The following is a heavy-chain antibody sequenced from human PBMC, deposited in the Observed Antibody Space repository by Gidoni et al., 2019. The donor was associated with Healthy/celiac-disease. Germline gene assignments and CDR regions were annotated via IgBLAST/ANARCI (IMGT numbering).Heavy chain of an antibody. Sequence: QVQLVQSGAAVKKPGSSVKVSCKASGGTFSSYAISWVRQAPGQGLEWMGGIIPIFGTANYAQKFQGRVTITADESTSTAYMELSSLRSEDTAVYYCAREDCSSTSCYGWGWFDPWGQGTLVTVSS. J-gene: IGHJ5*02. CDR1: GGTFSSYA. CDR3: AREDCSSTSCYGWGWFDP. CDR2: IIPIFGTA. V-gene: IGHV1-69*01. D-gene: IGHD2-2*01.